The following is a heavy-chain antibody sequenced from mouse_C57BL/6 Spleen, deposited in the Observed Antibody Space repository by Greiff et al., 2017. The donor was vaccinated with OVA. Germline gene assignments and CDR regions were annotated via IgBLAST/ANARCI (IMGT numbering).Heavy chain of an antibody. CDR2: INPGSGGT. Sequence: VQLVESGAELVRPGTSVKVSCKASGYAFTNYLIEWVKQRPGQGLEWIGVINPGSGGTNYNEKFKGKATLTADKSSSTAYMQLSSLTSEDSAVYFCARSGGAMDYWGQGTSVTVSS. CDR3: ARSGGAMDY. V-gene: IGHV1-54*01. CDR1: GYAFTNYL. J-gene: IGHJ4*01. D-gene: IGHD3-1*01.